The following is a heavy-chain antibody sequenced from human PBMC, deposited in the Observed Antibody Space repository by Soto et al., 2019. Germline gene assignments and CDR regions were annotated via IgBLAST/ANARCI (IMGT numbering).Heavy chain of an antibody. J-gene: IGHJ6*02. V-gene: IGHV3-30*18. CDR2: ISYDGSNK. Sequence: GGSLRLSYAASGFTFSSYGMHWVRQAPGKGLEWVAVISYDGSNKYYADSVKGRFTISRDNSKNTLYLQMNSLRAEDTAVYYCAKDRGYDILTGLYTDYYGMDVWGQGTTVTVSS. D-gene: IGHD3-9*01. CDR1: GFTFSSYG. CDR3: AKDRGYDILTGLYTDYYGMDV.